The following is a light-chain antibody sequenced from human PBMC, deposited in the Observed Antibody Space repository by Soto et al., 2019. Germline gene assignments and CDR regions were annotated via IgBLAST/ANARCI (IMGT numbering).Light chain of an antibody. J-gene: IGLJ3*02. V-gene: IGLV1-40*01. Sequence: QSVLTQPPSVSGAPGQRVTISCTGSSSNIGAGYDVHWYQQLPGTAPKLLIYGNSNRPSGVPDRFSGSKSGTSASLVITGLQAEAEAGYYCQSYESSLSGWVFGGGTKVTVL. CDR3: QSYESSLSGWV. CDR2: GNS. CDR1: SSNIGAGYD.